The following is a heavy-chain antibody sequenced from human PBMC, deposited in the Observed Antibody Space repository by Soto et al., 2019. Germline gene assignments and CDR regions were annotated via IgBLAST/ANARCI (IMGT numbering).Heavy chain of an antibody. V-gene: IGHV4-39*02. Sequence: QLQLQESGPGLVKPSETLSLTCTVSGGSISSSSYYWGWIRQPPGKGLEWLGSIYYSGSTYYNPFLNSRVTISVDTSKTQFSLKLSSVTAADTAVYYCAREETNYDMLTGYDDYWGQGTLVTVSS. CDR2: IYYSGST. D-gene: IGHD3-9*01. CDR1: GGSISSSSYY. J-gene: IGHJ4*02. CDR3: AREETNYDMLTGYDDY.